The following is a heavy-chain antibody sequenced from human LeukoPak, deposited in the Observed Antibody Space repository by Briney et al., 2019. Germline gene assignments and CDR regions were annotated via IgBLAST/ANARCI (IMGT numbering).Heavy chain of an antibody. Sequence: GGSLRLSCSASGFTFSTYAMHWVRQAPGKGPESVSTISSNGGSTYYADSVKGRFTISRDNSMNTLYLQMSSLTAEDTAVYYCLKVPNYSSGYWGQGTLVTVSS. CDR1: GFTFSTYA. CDR2: ISSNGGST. D-gene: IGHD6-25*01. J-gene: IGHJ4*02. V-gene: IGHV3-64D*09. CDR3: LKVPNYSSGY.